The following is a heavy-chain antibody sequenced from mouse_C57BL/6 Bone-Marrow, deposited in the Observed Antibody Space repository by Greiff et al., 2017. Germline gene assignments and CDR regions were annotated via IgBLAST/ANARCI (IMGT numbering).Heavy chain of an antibody. J-gene: IGHJ1*03. D-gene: IGHD2-5*01. Sequence: VQLQQPGTELVKPGASVKLSCKASGYTFTSYWMHWVKQRPGQGLEWIGNINPRNGGTNYNEKFKSKATLTVDKSSSTAYMQLSSLTSEDCEVYYCGRPPPYSNGGYWYCGVGGTGTTVTV. V-gene: IGHV1-53*01. CDR3: GRPPPYSNGGYWYCGV. CDR1: GYTFTSYW. CDR2: INPRNGGT.